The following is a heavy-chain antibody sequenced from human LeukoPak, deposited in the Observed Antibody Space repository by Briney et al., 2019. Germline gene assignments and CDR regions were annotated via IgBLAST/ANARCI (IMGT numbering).Heavy chain of an antibody. V-gene: IGHV5-51*01. CDR1: GYSFTSYW. Sequence: GESLKISCKGSGYSFTSYWIGWVRRMPGKGLEWMGIIYPGDSDTRYSPPFQGQVTISADKSISTAYLQWSSLKASDTAMYYCARASLTGDRAFDIWGQGTMVTVSS. CDR3: ARASLTGDRAFDI. D-gene: IGHD7-27*01. J-gene: IGHJ3*02. CDR2: IYPGDSDT.